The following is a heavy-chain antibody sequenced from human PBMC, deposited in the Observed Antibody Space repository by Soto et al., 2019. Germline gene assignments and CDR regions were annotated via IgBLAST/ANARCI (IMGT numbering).Heavy chain of an antibody. V-gene: IGHV3-49*03. CDR2: IRSKAYGGTT. CDR3: TRVHPYYYYYYMDV. Sequence: GGSLRLSCTASGFTFGDYAMSWFRQAPGKGLEWVGFIRSKAYGGTTEYDASVKGRFNISRDDSKSIANLQMNSLKTEDTAVYYCTRVHPYYYYYYMDVWGKGTTVTVSS. J-gene: IGHJ6*03. CDR1: GFTFGDYA.